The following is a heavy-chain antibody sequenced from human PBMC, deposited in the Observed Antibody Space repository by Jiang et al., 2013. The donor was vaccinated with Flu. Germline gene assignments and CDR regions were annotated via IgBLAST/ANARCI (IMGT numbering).Heavy chain of an antibody. J-gene: IGHJ4*02. CDR2: INPSGGST. CDR3: AREDTAMAPXDY. Sequence: GAEVKKPGASVKVSRKASGYTFTSYYMHWVRQAPGQGLEWMGIINPSGGSTSYAQKFQGRVTMTRDTSTSTVYMELSSLRSEDTAVYYCAREDTAMAPXDYWGQGTLVTVSS. V-gene: IGHV1-46*01. D-gene: IGHD5-18*01. CDR1: GYTFTSYY.